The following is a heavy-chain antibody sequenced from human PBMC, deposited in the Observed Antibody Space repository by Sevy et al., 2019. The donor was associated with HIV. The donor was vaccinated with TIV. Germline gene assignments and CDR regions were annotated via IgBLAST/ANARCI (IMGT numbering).Heavy chain of an antibody. CDR2: LSLQGTNK. J-gene: IGHJ6*02. Sequence: GGSLRLSCAVSGTNFGAFAMHWVRQAPGKGLEWVAGLSLQGTNKYYADSLKGRFNISRANSKDILYLHMKGLRPEDTAIYYCAKDVVGGTYYIENYYYGMDVWGLGTTVTVSS. CDR3: AKDVVGGTYYIENYYYGMDV. V-gene: IGHV3-30*18. D-gene: IGHD3-10*01. CDR1: GTNFGAFA.